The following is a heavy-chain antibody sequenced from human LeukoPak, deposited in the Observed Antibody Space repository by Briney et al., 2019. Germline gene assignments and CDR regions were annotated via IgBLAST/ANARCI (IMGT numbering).Heavy chain of an antibody. Sequence: ASVKVSCKVSGYTLTELSMHWVRQAPGKGLEWMGGFDPEDGETIYAQKFQGRVTMTEDTSTDTAYMELSSLRSEDTAVYYCATDSGLLWFGELLGPRDAFDIWGQGTMVTVSS. CDR2: FDPEDGET. V-gene: IGHV1-24*01. J-gene: IGHJ3*02. CDR1: GYTLTELS. CDR3: ATDSGLLWFGELLGPRDAFDI. D-gene: IGHD3-10*01.